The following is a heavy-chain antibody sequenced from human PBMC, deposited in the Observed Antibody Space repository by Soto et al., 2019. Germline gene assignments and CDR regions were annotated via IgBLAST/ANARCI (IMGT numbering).Heavy chain of an antibody. CDR1: GFTFSSYW. CDR3: ARDGGYSYGEGYYYGMDV. J-gene: IGHJ6*02. D-gene: IGHD5-18*01. V-gene: IGHV3-7*01. CDR2: IKQDGSEK. Sequence: PGGSLRLSGAASGFTFSSYWMSWVRQAPGKGLEWVANIKQDGSEKYYVDSVKGRFTISRDNAKNSLYLQMNSLRAEDTAVYYCARDGGYSYGEGYYYGMDVWGQGTTVTVSS.